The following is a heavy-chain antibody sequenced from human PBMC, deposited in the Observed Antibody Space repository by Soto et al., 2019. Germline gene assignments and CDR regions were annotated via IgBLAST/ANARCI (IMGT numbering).Heavy chain of an antibody. CDR1: GGSISSSSYY. V-gene: IGHV4-39*01. D-gene: IGHD3-22*01. CDR2: IYYSGST. J-gene: IGHJ5*02. CDR3: ARQQLAYYYDSSGPVDWFXP. Sequence: SETLSLTCTVSGGSISSSSYYWGWIRQPPGKGLEWIGSIYYSGSTYYNPSLKSRVTISVDTSKNQFSLKLSSVTAADTAVYYCARQQLAYYYDSSGPVDWFXPWGQGTLVTVSS.